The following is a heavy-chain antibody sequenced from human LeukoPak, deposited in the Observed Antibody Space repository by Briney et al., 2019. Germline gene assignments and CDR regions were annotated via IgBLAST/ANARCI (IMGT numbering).Heavy chain of an antibody. CDR3: ARWYYYDSSGFTLGGFDP. Sequence: ASVKVSCKASGYTFTGYYMHWVRQAPEQGLEWMGWINPNSGGTNYAQKFQGRVTMTRDTSISTAYMELSRLRSDDTAVYYCARWYYYDSSGFTLGGFDPWGQGTLVTVSS. D-gene: IGHD3-22*01. CDR2: INPNSGGT. CDR1: GYTFTGYY. J-gene: IGHJ5*02. V-gene: IGHV1-2*02.